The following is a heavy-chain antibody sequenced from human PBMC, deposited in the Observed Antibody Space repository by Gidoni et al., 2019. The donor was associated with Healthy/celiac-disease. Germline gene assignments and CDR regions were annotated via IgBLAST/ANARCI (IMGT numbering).Heavy chain of an antibody. V-gene: IGHV4-34*01. CDR3: ARLLGISHRGDY. J-gene: IGHJ4*02. CDR2: INHSGST. D-gene: IGHD6-13*01. CDR1: GGSFSGYY. Sequence: QVQLQQWGAGLLKPSETRSLTCAVYGGSFSGYYWSWIRQPPGKGLEWIGEINHSGSTNYNPSLKSRVTISVDTSKNQFSLKLSSVTAADTAVYYCARLLGISHRGDYWGQGTLVTVSS.